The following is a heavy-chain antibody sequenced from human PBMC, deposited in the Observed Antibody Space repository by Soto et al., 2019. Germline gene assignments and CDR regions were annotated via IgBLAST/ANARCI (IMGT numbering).Heavy chain of an antibody. J-gene: IGHJ6*02. Sequence: GGSLRLSCAASGFIFSTYGMHWVRQAPGKGLKWVAVISFDGRNKYYADSVRGRFTISRDNSKNTLHLKMNSLRGEDTAVYYCAKDTATAITSYYFYGMDVWGQGTTVTVS. CDR2: ISFDGRNK. CDR3: AKDTATAITSYYFYGMDV. CDR1: GFIFSTYG. D-gene: IGHD5-12*01. V-gene: IGHV3-30*18.